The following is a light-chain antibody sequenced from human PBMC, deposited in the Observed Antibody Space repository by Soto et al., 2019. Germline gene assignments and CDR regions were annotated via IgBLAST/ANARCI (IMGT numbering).Light chain of an antibody. CDR2: TVS. CDR1: QAITND. Sequence: AFQMTPSPSSLSASVGDTVTITCRASQAITNDLSWYQQKPGKPPNLLIYTVSTLQSGVPSRFSGSRSGTDFTLTISSLQPEDFATYFCLQESTYPYTFGQGTKLEIK. J-gene: IGKJ2*01. V-gene: IGKV1-6*01. CDR3: LQESTYPYT.